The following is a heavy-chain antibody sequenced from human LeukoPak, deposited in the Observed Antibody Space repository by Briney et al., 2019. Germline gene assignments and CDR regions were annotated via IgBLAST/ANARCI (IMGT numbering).Heavy chain of an antibody. CDR1: GDSIFTNNVA. V-gene: IGHV6-1*01. CDR3: ARGKYTSFDN. Sequence: SQTLSLTCAISGDSIFTNNVAWNWIRQSPSRGLEWLGRTYYRSKWPFDYAVSVKSRITINADTSKNQFSLQLSSVTPEDTAVYYCARGKYTSFDNWGRGTLVTVSS. D-gene: IGHD6-6*01. CDR2: TYYRSKWPF. J-gene: IGHJ4*02.